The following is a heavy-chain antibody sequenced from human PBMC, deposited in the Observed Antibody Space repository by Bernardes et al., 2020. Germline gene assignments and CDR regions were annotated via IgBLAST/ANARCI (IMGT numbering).Heavy chain of an antibody. V-gene: IGHV4-39*01. J-gene: IGHJ4*02. CDR2: IYYSGST. Sequence: SETLSLTCTVSGGSISSSSYYWGWIRQPPGKGLEWIGSIYYSGSTYYNPSLKSRVTISVDTSKNQFSLKLSSVTAADTAVYYCARVGIVVVPADFDYWGQGTLVTVSS. CDR3: ARVGIVVVPADFDY. CDR1: GGSISSSSYY. D-gene: IGHD2-2*01.